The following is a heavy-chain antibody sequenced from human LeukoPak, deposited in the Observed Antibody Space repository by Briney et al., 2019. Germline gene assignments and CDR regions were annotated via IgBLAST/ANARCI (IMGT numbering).Heavy chain of an antibody. J-gene: IGHJ6*02. Sequence: ASVKVSCKASGYTFTGYYMHWVRQAPGQRLEWMGWISAYNGNTNYAQKLRGRVTMTTDTSTSTAYMELRSLRSDDTAVYYCARDGYYYGSGSPPHYYYGMDVWGQGTTVTVSS. D-gene: IGHD3-10*01. CDR2: ISAYNGNT. CDR1: GYTFTGYY. V-gene: IGHV1-18*04. CDR3: ARDGYYYGSGSPPHYYYGMDV.